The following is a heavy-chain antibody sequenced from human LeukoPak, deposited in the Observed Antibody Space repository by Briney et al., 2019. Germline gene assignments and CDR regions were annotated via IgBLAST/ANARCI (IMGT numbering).Heavy chain of an antibody. CDR1: GYTFTGYY. J-gene: IGHJ4*02. D-gene: IGHD3-22*01. V-gene: IGHV1-2*02. CDR2: IDPNSGGT. Sequence: GASVKVSCKASGYTFTGYYMHWVRQAPGQVLEWMGWIDPNSGGTNYAQKFQGRVTMTRDTSISTAYMELSRLRSDDTAVYYCAIEYYYDSSGYCYFDYWGQGTLVTVSS. CDR3: AIEYYYDSSGYCYFDY.